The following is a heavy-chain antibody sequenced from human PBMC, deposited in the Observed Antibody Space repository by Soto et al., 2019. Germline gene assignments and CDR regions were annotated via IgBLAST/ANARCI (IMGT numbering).Heavy chain of an antibody. CDR3: ATVSGYGSGSRRFDF. J-gene: IGHJ4*02. Sequence: QVQVMQSGAQLTQPGASVKVSCETSGYPLPTYGLSWVRQAPGQGLEWMGWFVGDSGNTVYAQKFQGRVTMYRDTSTSTGYMELRRLTSDDSALYYCATVSGYGSGSRRFDFWGQGTLVSVSS. V-gene: IGHV1-18*01. D-gene: IGHD3-10*01. CDR2: FVGDSGNT. CDR1: GYPLPTYG.